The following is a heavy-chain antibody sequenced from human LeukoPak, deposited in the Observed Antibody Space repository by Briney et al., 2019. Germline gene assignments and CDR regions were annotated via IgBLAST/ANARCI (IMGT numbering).Heavy chain of an antibody. CDR3: ARGRSRGAFDI. CDR1: GFRFNIYD. V-gene: IGHV3-13*01. CDR2: IGTGTDT. J-gene: IGHJ3*02. Sequence: GGALRLSCAASGFRFNIYDMHWVRQAPGEGRKWVAHIGTGTDTHFSDSVKGRFTISRENARNSLYLQMNSLRAGDTAVYYCARGRSRGAFDIWGQGTMVTVSS.